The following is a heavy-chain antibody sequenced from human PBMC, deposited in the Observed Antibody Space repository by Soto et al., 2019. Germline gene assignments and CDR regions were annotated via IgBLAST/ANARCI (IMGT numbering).Heavy chain of an antibody. D-gene: IGHD2-15*01. J-gene: IGHJ6*02. V-gene: IGHV1-69*01. CDR2: IIPIFGTA. CDR3: ARRSVRYCSGGSCYRGSYYYYYGMDV. Sequence: QVQLVQSGAEVKKPGSSVKVSCKASGGTFSSYAISWVRQAPGQGLEWMGGIIPIFGTANYAQKFQGRVTITADESTRTAYMELSRMRSEDTAVYYCARRSVRYCSGGSCYRGSYYYYYGMDVWGQGTTVTVSS. CDR1: GGTFSSYA.